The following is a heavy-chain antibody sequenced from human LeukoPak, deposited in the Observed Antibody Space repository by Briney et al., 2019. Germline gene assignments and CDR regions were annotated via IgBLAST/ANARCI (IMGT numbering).Heavy chain of an antibody. V-gene: IGHV3-30*18. CDR2: ISYDGSNK. Sequence: GGSLRLSCAASGFTFSSYGMHWVRQAPGKGLEWVAVISYDGSNKYYADSVKGRFTISRDNSKNTLYLQMNGLRAEDTAVYYCAKGRDSVAVAAPEGYWGQGTLVTVSS. CDR1: GFTFSSYG. D-gene: IGHD6-19*01. J-gene: IGHJ4*02. CDR3: AKGRDSVAVAAPEGY.